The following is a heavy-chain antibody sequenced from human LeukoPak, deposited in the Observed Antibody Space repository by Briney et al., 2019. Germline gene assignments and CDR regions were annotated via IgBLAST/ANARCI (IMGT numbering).Heavy chain of an antibody. CDR1: GITLSNYG. J-gene: IGHJ4*02. V-gene: IGHV3-23*01. D-gene: IGHD3-22*01. Sequence: PGGSLRLSCAVSGITLSNYGMSWVRQAPGKGLEWVAGISGSGGGTNCADSVKGRFTISRDNPKNTLYLQMNSLRAEDTAVYFCAKRGVVIRVILVGFHKEAYYFDSWGQGALVTVSS. CDR3: AKRGVVIRVILVGFHKEAYYFDS. CDR2: ISGSGGGT.